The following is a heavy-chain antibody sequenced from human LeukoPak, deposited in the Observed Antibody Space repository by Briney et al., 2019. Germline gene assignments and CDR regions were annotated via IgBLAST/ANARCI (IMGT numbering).Heavy chain of an antibody. CDR2: ISWDSTTI. J-gene: IGHJ4*02. Sequence: GGSLRLSCAASGFIFGPYAMNWVRLAPGKGLHWVAYISWDSTTIHYADSVRGRFTISRDNATNSLYLQMNSLRVEDTAVYYCVIDADGNTDYWGQGTLVTVSS. CDR1: GFIFGPYA. CDR3: VIDADGNTDY. V-gene: IGHV3-48*04.